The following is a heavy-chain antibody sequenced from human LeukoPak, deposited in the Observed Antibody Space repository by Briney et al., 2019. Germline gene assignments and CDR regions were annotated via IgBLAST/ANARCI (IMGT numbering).Heavy chain of an antibody. J-gene: IGHJ4*02. CDR1: GFTFSSYA. V-gene: IGHV3-30*04. D-gene: IGHD3-10*01. Sequence: PGRSLRLSCAASGFTFSSYAMHSVRQAPGKGLEWVAVISYDGSNKYYADSVKGRFTISRDNSKNTLYLQMNSLRAEDTAVYYCARDPTAMVRYHYFDYWGQGTLVTVSS. CDR3: ARDPTAMVRYHYFDY. CDR2: ISYDGSNK.